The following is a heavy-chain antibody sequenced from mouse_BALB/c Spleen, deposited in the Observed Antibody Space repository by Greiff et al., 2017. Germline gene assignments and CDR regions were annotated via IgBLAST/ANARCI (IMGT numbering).Heavy chain of an antibody. V-gene: IGHV5-6-3*01. CDR1: GFTFSSYG. D-gene: IGHD1-1*01. CDR2: INSNGSST. CDR3: ARYGSSSQAWFAY. Sequence: EVKLVESGGGLVQPGGSLKLSCAASGFTFSSYGMSWVRQTPDKRLELVATINSNGSSTYYPDSVKGRFTISRDNAKNTLYLQMSSLKSEDTAMYYCARYGSSSQAWFAYWGQGTLVTVSA. J-gene: IGHJ3*01.